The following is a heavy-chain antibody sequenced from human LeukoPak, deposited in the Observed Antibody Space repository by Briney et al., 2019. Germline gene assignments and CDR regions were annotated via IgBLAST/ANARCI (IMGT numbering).Heavy chain of an antibody. CDR2: IYYSGST. CDR3: ARSSPVPRGQQLVPSPEY. D-gene: IGHD6-13*01. CDR1: GGSISSYY. J-gene: IGHJ4*02. Sequence: SETLSLTCTVSGGSISSYYWSWLRQPPEKGLECIGYIYYSGSTNYNPSLKSRVTISVATSKNQFSLKLSSVTAADTAVYYCARSSPVPRGQQLVPSPEYWGQGILVTASS. V-gene: IGHV4-59*08.